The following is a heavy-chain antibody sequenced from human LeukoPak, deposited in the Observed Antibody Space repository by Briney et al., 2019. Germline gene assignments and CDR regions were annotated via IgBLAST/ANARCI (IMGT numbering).Heavy chain of an antibody. Sequence: GRSLRLSCAASGFTFSSYGMHWVRQAPGKGLEWVAVIWYDGSNKYYADSVKGRFTISRDNSKNTLYLQMNSLRAEDTAVYYCARDLGGSSAFDYWGQGTLVTLSS. CDR3: ARDLGGSSAFDY. CDR2: IWYDGSNK. J-gene: IGHJ4*02. CDR1: GFTFSSYG. D-gene: IGHD1-26*01. V-gene: IGHV3-33*01.